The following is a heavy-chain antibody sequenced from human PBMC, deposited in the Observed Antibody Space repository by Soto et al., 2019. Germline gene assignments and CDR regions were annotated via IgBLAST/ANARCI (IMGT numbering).Heavy chain of an antibody. D-gene: IGHD3-10*01. CDR3: TTVRGGSSMVRGVHFDY. CDR1: GFTFTNAW. Sequence: GGSLRLSCAASGFTFTNAWMNWVRQAPGKGLEWVGRIKSKTDGGTTDYAAPGKGRFTISRDASKNTLYLQMNSLKTEDTAVYYCTTVRGGSSMVRGVHFDYWGRGTLVTVSS. CDR2: IKSKTDGGTT. V-gene: IGHV3-15*07. J-gene: IGHJ4*02.